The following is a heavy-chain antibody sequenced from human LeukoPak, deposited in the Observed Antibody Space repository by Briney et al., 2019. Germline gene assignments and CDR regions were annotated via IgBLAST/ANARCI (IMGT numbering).Heavy chain of an antibody. CDR2: IKGKTDGGTT. V-gene: IGHV3-15*01. J-gene: IGHJ4*02. Sequence: GGSLRLSCVVSGFTFSNAWMSWVRQAPGKGLEWVGRIKGKTDGGTTDYAAPVKGRFSISRDDSKNTLYLQMNSLKTEDTAVYYCTNGDPFDYWGQGTLVTVSS. CDR1: GFTFSNAW. D-gene: IGHD4-17*01. CDR3: TNGDPFDY.